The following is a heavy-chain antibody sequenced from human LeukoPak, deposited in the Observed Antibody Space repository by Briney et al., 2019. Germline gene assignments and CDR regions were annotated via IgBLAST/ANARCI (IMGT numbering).Heavy chain of an antibody. CDR3: ARVYSSFYYYYYYMDV. CDR2: MNPNSGNT. V-gene: IGHV1-8*03. Sequence: ASVKVSCKASGYTFTSYDINWVRQATGQGLEWMGWMNPNSGNTGYAQKFQGRVTITRNTSISTAYMELSSLRSEDTAVYYCARVYSSFYYYYYYMDVWGKGTTVAVSS. D-gene: IGHD6-6*01. J-gene: IGHJ6*03. CDR1: GYTFTSYD.